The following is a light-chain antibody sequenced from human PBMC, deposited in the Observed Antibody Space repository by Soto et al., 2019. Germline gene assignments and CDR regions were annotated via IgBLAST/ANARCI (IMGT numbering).Light chain of an antibody. CDR2: DVS. CDR1: QGVTTN. J-gene: IGKJ5*01. CDR3: QQYNNWPFS. Sequence: DIVMTQPPATLSVSPGERATLSCRAGQGVTTNFAWYQQKSGQSPRLLIYDVSIRATGVPARFSATGSETDFTLTISGLQSEDSAVYFCQQYNNWPFSFGQGTRLEIK. V-gene: IGKV3-15*01.